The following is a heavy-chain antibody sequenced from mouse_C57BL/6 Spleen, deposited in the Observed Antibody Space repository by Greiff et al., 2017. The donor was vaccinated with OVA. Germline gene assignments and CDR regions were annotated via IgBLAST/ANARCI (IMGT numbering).Heavy chain of an antibody. CDR3: ARAQGKNY. V-gene: IGHV1-55*01. Sequence: QVHVKQSGAELVKPGASVKMSCKASGYTFTSYWITWVKQRPGQGLEWIGDIYPGSGSTNYNEKFKSKATLTVDTSSSTAYMQLSSLTSEDSAVYYCARAQGKNYWGQGTTLTVSS. J-gene: IGHJ2*01. CDR1: GYTFTSYW. CDR2: IYPGSGST.